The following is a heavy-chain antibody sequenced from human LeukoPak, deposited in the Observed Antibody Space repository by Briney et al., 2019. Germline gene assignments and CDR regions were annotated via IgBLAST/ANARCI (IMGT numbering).Heavy chain of an antibody. J-gene: IGHJ4*02. Sequence: QTLSLTCAISGDSVPTNTVAWNWIRQSPSRGLEWLGRTYYSSKWYNDYAVSVKSRITISPDTSKNQFSLHLNSVTPEDTAVYFCARALVADVHNGFDFWGQGTLVTVSS. CDR1: GDSVPTNTVA. D-gene: IGHD5-12*01. CDR2: TYYSSKWYN. CDR3: ARALVADVHNGFDF. V-gene: IGHV6-1*01.